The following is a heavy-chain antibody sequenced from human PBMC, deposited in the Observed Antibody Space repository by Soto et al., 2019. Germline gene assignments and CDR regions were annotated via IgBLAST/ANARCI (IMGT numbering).Heavy chain of an antibody. J-gene: IGHJ4*02. CDR2: IYYSGTT. V-gene: IGHV4-39*02. Sequence: SETLSLTCTVSGGSINTNGYYWAWIRQPPGKGLEWIGSIYYSGTTYYKSSLKSRVIISSDMSKNQFSLRLTSVTAADTAVYYCARDKITGLFDYWGQGTLVTVSS. CDR3: ARDKITGLFDY. D-gene: IGHD2-8*02. CDR1: GGSINTNGYY.